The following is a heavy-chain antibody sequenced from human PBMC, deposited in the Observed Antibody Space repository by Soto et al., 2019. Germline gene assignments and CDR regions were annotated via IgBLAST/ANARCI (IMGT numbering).Heavy chain of an antibody. CDR2: IYWDGDK. D-gene: IGHD4-17*01. CDR1: GFSLSSNGVG. V-gene: IGHV2-5*02. Sequence: QITLKESGPTLVKPTQTLTLTCTFSGFSLSSNGVGVGWIRQPPGKALEWLALIYWDGDKRYSPSLKSRLTLTKDTSKNPVVLTMTHMDPVDTATYSCAHSRDGPYALDYWGQGTLVTVAS. CDR3: AHSRDGPYALDY. J-gene: IGHJ4*02.